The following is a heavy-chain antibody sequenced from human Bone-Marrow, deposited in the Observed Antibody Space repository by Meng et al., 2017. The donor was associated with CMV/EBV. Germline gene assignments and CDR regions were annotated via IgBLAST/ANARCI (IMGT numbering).Heavy chain of an antibody. CDR3: ALHPPGRYDCWSWYYTGYAFDI. CDR1: GFSLSTSGVG. D-gene: IGHD3-3*01. V-gene: IGHV2-5*01. CDR2: IYWNDDK. J-gene: IGHJ3*02. Sequence: GATLVKPTPTLTLTCTFSGFSLSTSGVGVGWIRQPPGKALEWLAPIYWNDDKRYSTSLKSRSTITKDPSKSHVVLTMANMDPMDTATYYCALHPPGRYDCWSWYYTGYAFDIWGQGTMVTVSS.